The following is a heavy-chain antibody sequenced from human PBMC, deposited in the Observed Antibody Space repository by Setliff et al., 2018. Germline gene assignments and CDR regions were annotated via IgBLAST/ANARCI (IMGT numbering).Heavy chain of an antibody. CDR2: IYTSGGT. V-gene: IGHV4-4*08. CDR1: GDSMNDNH. Sequence: SETLSLTCNVSGDSMNDNHWTWIRQPPGKGLEWIGYIYTSGGTNYNPSLKSRVTISLDTSKNQFSLKLSSVTAADTAVYYCARVYGSGMGIDYWGQGTLVTVSS. D-gene: IGHD3-10*01. CDR3: ARVYGSGMGIDY. J-gene: IGHJ4*02.